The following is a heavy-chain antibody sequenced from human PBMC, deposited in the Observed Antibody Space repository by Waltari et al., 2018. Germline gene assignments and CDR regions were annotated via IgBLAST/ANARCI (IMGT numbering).Heavy chain of an antibody. Sequence: QLPLQESSPGLVKPSGTLSLTCAVAGYSMPSGYLWNWARQPPGKGLEWIGQVHGSGGTNSNPSFASRVTVSLDTSNNQVSLKVTSATAADTAVYYCARDRGRGLYLDSWGPGTLVTVSP. CDR1: GYSMPSGYL. J-gene: IGHJ4*02. D-gene: IGHD2-15*01. V-gene: IGHV4-4*02. CDR3: ARDRGRGLYLDS. CDR2: VHGSGGT.